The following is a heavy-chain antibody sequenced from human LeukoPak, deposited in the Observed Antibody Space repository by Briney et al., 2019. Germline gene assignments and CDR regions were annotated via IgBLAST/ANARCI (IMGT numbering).Heavy chain of an antibody. V-gene: IGHV3-66*01. D-gene: IGHD3-3*01. CDR3: ARDSPYDFWSGYSPI. J-gene: IGHJ3*02. Sequence: GGSLRLSCAASGFTVSSNYMSWVRQAPGKGLEWPSVIYSGGSTYYADSVKGRFTISRDNSKNTLYLQMNSLRAEDTAVYYCARDSPYDFWSGYSPIWGQGTMVTVSS. CDR1: GFTVSSNY. CDR2: IYSGGST.